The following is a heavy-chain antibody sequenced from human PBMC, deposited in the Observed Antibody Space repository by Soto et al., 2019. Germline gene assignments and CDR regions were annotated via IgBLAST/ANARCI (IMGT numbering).Heavy chain of an antibody. CDR3: ARHKGDGRTEYYYYMDV. CDR2: IYYSGST. J-gene: IGHJ6*03. Sequence: SETLSLTCTVSGGSISSYYWSWIRQPPGKGLVWIGYIYYSGSTNYNPSLKSRVTISVDTSKNQFSLKLSSVTAADTAVYYCARHKGDGRTEYYYYMDVWGKGTTVTVSS. V-gene: IGHV4-59*08. CDR1: GGSISSYY.